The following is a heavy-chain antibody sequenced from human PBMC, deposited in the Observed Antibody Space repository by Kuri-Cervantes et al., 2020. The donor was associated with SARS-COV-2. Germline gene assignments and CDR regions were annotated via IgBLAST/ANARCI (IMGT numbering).Heavy chain of an antibody. J-gene: IGHJ4*02. CDR2: ISWDGGST. CDR1: GFSFEAHA. D-gene: IGHD2-2*01. V-gene: IGHV3-43D*03. CDR3: AKDILPAAIGYFDY. Sequence: GGSLRLSCAASGFSFEAHAMYWVRQAPGKGLEWVSLISWDGGSTYYADSVKGRFTISRDNSKNSLYLQMNSLRAEDTALYYCAKDILPAAIGYFDYWGQGTLVTVSS.